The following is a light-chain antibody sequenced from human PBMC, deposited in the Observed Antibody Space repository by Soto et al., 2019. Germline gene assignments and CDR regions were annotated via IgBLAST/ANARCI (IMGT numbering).Light chain of an antibody. J-gene: IGLJ2*01. CDR2: EVT. V-gene: IGLV2-8*01. CDR3: SSYAGNNILI. Sequence: QSALTQPPSASGSPGQSVTISCTGTSSDVGAYNHVSWYQQHPGKAPRLMIYEVTKRPSGVPDRFTGSKSANTASLTVSGLQAEDEADYYCSSYAGNNILIFGGGTQLTVL. CDR1: SSDVGAYNH.